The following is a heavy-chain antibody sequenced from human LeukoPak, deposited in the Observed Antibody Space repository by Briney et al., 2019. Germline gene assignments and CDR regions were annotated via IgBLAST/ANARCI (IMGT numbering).Heavy chain of an antibody. CDR2: IYHSGST. Sequence: SETLSLTCAVYGGSFSGYYWGWIRQPPGKGLEWIGSIYHSGSTYYNPSLKSRVTISADTSKNQFSLNLSSVTAADTAVYYCASRKLGNDYWGQGTLVTVSS. CDR3: ASRKLGNDY. J-gene: IGHJ4*02. CDR1: GGSFSGYY. V-gene: IGHV4-34*01. D-gene: IGHD7-27*01.